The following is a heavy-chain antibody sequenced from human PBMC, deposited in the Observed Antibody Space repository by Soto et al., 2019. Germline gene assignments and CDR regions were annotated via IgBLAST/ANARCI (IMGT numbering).Heavy chain of an antibody. CDR2: INAGNGNT. CDR3: ARSPVFENWFDP. J-gene: IGHJ5*02. CDR1: GYTFTSYA. V-gene: IGHV1-3*01. Sequence: GASVKVSCKASGYTFTSYAMHWVRQAPGQRLEWVGWINAGNGNTKYSQKFQGRVTITRDTSASTAYMELSSLRSEDTAVYYCARSPVFENWFDPWGQGTLVTVSS.